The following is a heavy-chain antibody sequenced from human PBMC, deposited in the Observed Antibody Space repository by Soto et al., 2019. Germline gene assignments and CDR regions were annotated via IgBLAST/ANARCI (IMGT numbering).Heavy chain of an antibody. CDR3: ARDSSGRHDY. CDR1: GGSVRSGSYY. Sequence: XETLSLTCSVSGGSVRSGSYYWTWIRQPPGKGLEWIGYIYQSGTTNYNASLKSRVTISIDTSKNQFFLKLNSVTAADTAVYYCARDSSGRHDYWGQGPLVTVSS. CDR2: IYQSGTT. D-gene: IGHD3-22*01. V-gene: IGHV4-61*01. J-gene: IGHJ4*02.